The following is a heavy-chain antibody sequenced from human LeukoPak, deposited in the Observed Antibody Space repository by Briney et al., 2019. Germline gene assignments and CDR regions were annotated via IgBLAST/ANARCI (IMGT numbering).Heavy chain of an antibody. D-gene: IGHD2-2*01. V-gene: IGHV4-4*07. J-gene: IGHJ3*02. CDR3: ARDCSSTSCYWAFDI. CDR2: IYTSGST. CDR1: GGSISSYY. Sequence: SETLSLTCTVSGGSISSYYWSWIRQPAGKGLEWIGRIYTSGSTNYNPSLKSRVTMSVDTSKNQFSLKLSSVTAADTAVYYCARDCSSTSCYWAFDIWGQGTMVTVSS.